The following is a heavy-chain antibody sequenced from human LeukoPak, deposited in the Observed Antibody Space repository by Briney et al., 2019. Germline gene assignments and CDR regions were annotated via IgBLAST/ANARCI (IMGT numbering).Heavy chain of an antibody. CDR3: ARWVIAAGV. CDR2: INPDSCDT. V-gene: IGHV1-2*02. Sequence: ASVKVSLKATGYTFTGYYMHWVRQAPGQGLEWVGWINPDSCDTNYQGRVTMTRDTSISTAYMEQSRLISDDTAVYYCARWVIAAGVWGQGTLVTVSS. D-gene: IGHD6-25*01. CDR1: GYTFTGYY. J-gene: IGHJ4*02.